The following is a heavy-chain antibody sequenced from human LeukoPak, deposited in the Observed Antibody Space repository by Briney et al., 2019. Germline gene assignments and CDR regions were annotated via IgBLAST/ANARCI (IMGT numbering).Heavy chain of an antibody. D-gene: IGHD3-10*01. CDR1: GFTFSSYA. J-gene: IGHJ4*02. CDR2: ISYDGSKK. Sequence: GGSLRLSCAASGFTFSSYAMHWVRQAPGKGLEWVAVISYDGSKKYYADSVKGRFTISRDNSKNTLYLQMNSLRAEDTAVYYCAKDLPIWFGELYGDYWGQGTLVTVSS. CDR3: AKDLPIWFGELYGDY. V-gene: IGHV3-30*18.